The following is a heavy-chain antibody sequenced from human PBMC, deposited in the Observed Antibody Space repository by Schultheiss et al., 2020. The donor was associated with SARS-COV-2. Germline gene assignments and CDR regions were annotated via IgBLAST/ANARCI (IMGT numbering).Heavy chain of an antibody. V-gene: IGHV4-61*08. CDR2: IYYSGTT. D-gene: IGHD4-17*01. CDR1: GGSISSGGYY. J-gene: IGHJ2*01. Sequence: GSLRLSCTVSGGSISSGGYYWSWTRQPPGKGLEWIGYIYYSGTTYYNPSLKSRVTISVDTSKNQFSLKLSSVTAADTAVYYCAGIDYGDYNDFDLWGRGTLVTVS. CDR3: AGIDYGDYNDFDL.